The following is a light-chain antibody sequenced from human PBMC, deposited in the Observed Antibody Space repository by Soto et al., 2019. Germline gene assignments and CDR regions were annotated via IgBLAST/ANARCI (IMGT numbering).Light chain of an antibody. V-gene: IGLV2-23*01. CDR2: EDD. Sequence: QSVLTQPASVSGSPGQSITISCTGVSGDVGNYNLVSWYQQHPAKALKLIIYEDDKRPSGVSNRFSGSKSGDTASLTISGLQSEDEAAYYCCSYLGSSTVFGGGTQLTVL. CDR3: CSYLGSSTV. CDR1: SGDVGNYNL. J-gene: IGLJ7*01.